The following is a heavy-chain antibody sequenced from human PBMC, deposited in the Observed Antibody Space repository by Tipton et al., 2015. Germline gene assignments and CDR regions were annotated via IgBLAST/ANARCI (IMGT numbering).Heavy chain of an antibody. CDR1: GGSFYTYY. V-gene: IGHV4-34*01. CDR2: IYHSGTT. CDR3: ARGGSPIIEMAYHHYGLDV. Sequence: LRLSCSLSGGSFYTYYGTWIRQPPGQGLEWIGEIYHSGTTNYNPSLRVRFTISLSTSKNQLSLKVVSGTAADTAIYYCARGGSPIIEMAYHHYGLDVWGQGTTVTVSS. D-gene: IGHD5-24*01. J-gene: IGHJ6*02.